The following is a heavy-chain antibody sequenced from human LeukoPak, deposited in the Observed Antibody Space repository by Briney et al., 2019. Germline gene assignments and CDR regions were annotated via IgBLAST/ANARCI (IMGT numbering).Heavy chain of an antibody. J-gene: IGHJ5*02. Sequence: VSVDVFCNVSSYPLNIYVISWARHAPRQVIVLMGWISAYNGNPSSAQKLQSRVNMSTDQLKSMAYMELRSLRSDDTAVYYRARVVPAAVRDWFDPWGQGTLVTVSS. V-gene: IGHV1-18*01. D-gene: IGHD2-2*01. CDR2: ISAYNGNP. CDR3: ARVVPAAVRDWFDP. CDR1: SYPLNIYV.